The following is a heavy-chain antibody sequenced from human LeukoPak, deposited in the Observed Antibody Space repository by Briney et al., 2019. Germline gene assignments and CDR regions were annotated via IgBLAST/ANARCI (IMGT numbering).Heavy chain of an antibody. Sequence: ASVKVSCKASGGTFSSYAISWVRQAPGQGLEWMGGIIPIFGTANYAQKFQGRVTITADESTSTAYMELSSLRSEDTAVYYCAGDIRDSGGYYYMDVWGKGTTVTISS. CDR3: AGDIRDSGGYYYMDV. V-gene: IGHV1-69*13. D-gene: IGHD4/OR15-4a*01. CDR2: IIPIFGTA. CDR1: GGTFSSYA. J-gene: IGHJ6*03.